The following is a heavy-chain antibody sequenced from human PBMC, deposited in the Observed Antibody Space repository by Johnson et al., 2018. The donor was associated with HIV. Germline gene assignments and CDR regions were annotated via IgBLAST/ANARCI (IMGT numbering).Heavy chain of an antibody. Sequence: VQLVESGGGLVQPGGSLRLSCAASGFSVSSKYMSWVRQAPGKGLEWVSAISGSGGSTYYADSVKGRFTISRDNSKNTLYLQMNSLRAEDTAVYYCAKDRMYDYGDYGGAFDIWGQGTMVTVSS. J-gene: IGHJ3*02. CDR2: ISGSGGST. CDR3: AKDRMYDYGDYGGAFDI. CDR1: GFSVSSKY. V-gene: IGHV3-23*04. D-gene: IGHD4-17*01.